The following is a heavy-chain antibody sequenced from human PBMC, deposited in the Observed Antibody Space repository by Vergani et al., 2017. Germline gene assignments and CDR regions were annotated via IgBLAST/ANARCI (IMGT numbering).Heavy chain of an antibody. Sequence: QVQLVESGGGVVQPGRSLRLSCAASGFTFSSYGMHCVRQAPGKGLAWVAVIAYDGSKKYYAASVKGRFTSSGNNSRNTLYRRVNILRAEDTAVYCCATSSVGPPFGELFVPGGYWGQGTLVTVSS. CDR1: GFTFSSYG. J-gene: IGHJ4*02. V-gene: IGHV3-30*03. CDR3: ATSSVGPPFGELFVPGGY. CDR2: IAYDGSKK. D-gene: IGHD3-10*01.